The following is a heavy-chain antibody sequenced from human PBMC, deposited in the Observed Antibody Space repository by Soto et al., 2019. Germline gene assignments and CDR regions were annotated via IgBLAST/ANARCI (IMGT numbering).Heavy chain of an antibody. D-gene: IGHD5-12*01. CDR2: ISYDGSNK. Sequence: GGSLRLSCAASGFTFSSYAMHWVRQAPGKGLEWVAVISYDGSNKYYADSVKGRFTISRDNSKNTLYLQMNSLRAEDTAVYYCARDSMATIAVATNLFDYWGQGTLVTVSS. V-gene: IGHV3-30-3*01. J-gene: IGHJ4*02. CDR3: ARDSMATIAVATNLFDY. CDR1: GFTFSSYA.